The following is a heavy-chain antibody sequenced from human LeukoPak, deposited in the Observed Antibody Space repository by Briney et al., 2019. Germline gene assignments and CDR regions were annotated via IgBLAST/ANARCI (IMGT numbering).Heavy chain of an antibody. CDR3: ARSGEDMSGYYYYYKDV. Sequence: GEPLKISCMGSGYSFTIYWIGWVRPMPGKGLEWMGIIYPGDSDTRYSPSFKGQVTISADRSTNTAHLQWSSLKASDTAMYYCARSGEDMSGYYYYYKDVWGKGTTVTISS. J-gene: IGHJ6*03. CDR2: IYPGDSDT. CDR1: GYSFTIYW. D-gene: IGHD2-15*01. V-gene: IGHV5-51*01.